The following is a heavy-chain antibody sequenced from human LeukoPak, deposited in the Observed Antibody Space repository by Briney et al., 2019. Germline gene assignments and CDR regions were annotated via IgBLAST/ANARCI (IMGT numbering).Heavy chain of an antibody. D-gene: IGHD3-22*01. V-gene: IGHV1-58*02. J-gene: IGHJ4*02. CDR3: AAVTYDSSGYYHRMDY. Sequence: GTSVKVSCKASGFTFTSYAMQWVRQARGQRLEWIGWIVVGSGNTNYAQKFQERVTITRDMSTSTAYMELSSLRSEDTAVYYCAAVTYDSSGYYHRMDYWGQGTLVTVSS. CDR1: GFTFTSYA. CDR2: IVVGSGNT.